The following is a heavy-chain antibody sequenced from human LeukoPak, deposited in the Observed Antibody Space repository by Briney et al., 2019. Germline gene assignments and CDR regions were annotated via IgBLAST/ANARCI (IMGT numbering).Heavy chain of an antibody. CDR1: GFTFSSYA. CDR3: ARVAYYYMDV. V-gene: IGHV3-30*04. J-gene: IGHJ6*03. Sequence: PGRSLRLSCAASGFTFSSYAMHWVRQAPGKGLEWVAVISYDGSNKYYADSVKGRFTISRDNSKNTLYLQMNSLRAEDTAVYYCARVAYYYMDVWGKGTTVTISS. CDR2: ISYDGSNK.